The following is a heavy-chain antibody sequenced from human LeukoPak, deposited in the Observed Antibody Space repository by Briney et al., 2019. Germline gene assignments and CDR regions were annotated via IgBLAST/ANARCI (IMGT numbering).Heavy chain of an antibody. Sequence: GGSLRLSCAASGFTFSDYGMVWVRQAPGKGLEWVAFIRYDGSIKYYTDSVKDRFTVSRDNSRNTLYLQMNSLRTEDTAVYYCAKPHVYGYWYFDLWGRGTLVTVSS. J-gene: IGHJ2*01. D-gene: IGHD3-10*01. CDR1: GFTFSDYG. CDR3: AKPHVYGYWYFDL. V-gene: IGHV3-30*02. CDR2: IRYDGSIK.